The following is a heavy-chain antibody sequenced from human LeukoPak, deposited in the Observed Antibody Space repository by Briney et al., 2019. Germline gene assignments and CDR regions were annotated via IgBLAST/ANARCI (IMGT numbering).Heavy chain of an antibody. J-gene: IGHJ6*02. D-gene: IGHD3-9*01. CDR2: MYHTGVT. CDR1: GFSISSGYY. Sequence: SETLSLTCTVSGFSISSGYYWGWIRQPPGKGLEWIGSMYHTGVTHYNPSLKSRITISVDTSKNQCSLNLSSVTAADTAVYYCARALLTDYYYYGVDVWGQRTTVTVSS. CDR3: ARALLTDYYYYGVDV. V-gene: IGHV4-38-2*02.